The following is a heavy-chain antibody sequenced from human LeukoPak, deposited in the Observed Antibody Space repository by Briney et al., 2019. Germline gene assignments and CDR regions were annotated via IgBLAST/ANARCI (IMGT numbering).Heavy chain of an antibody. CDR2: IHYSGGT. D-gene: IGHD3-16*01. V-gene: IGHV4-59*01. CDR1: GGSISTYY. J-gene: IGHJ4*02. CDR3: ARGGVYYFDF. Sequence: PSETLSLTCTVSGGSISTYYWSWIGQPPGKGLEWIGYIHYSGGTYYDSSLKSRVTISIDTSKNQFSLELSSVTAADTAVYYCARGGVYYFDFWGQGTLVTVSS.